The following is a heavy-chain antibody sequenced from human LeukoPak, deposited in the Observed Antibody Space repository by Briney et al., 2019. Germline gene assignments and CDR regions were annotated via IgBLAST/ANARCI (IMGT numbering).Heavy chain of an antibody. CDR1: GYTLPSYE. V-gene: IGHV1-8*01. J-gene: IGHJ4*02. D-gene: IGHD3-22*01. CDR3: TRGHYYDSSGHYYLAPFDY. CDR2: MNPNSGNT. Sequence: ASLKVSCKASGYTLPSYEMNWVRGAIGKGLEWMEWMNPNSGNTGYAQKFQGRVTLTRSTSMSTAYMELSSLRSEDTAVYYCTRGHYYDSSGHYYLAPFDYWGQGTLVTVSS.